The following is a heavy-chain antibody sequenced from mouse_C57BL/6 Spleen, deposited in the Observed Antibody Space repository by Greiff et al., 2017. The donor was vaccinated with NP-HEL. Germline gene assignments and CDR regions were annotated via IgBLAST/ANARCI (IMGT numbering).Heavy chain of an antibody. CDR3: AREGKYYGSSYYFDY. J-gene: IGHJ2*01. CDR1: GYTFTDYY. D-gene: IGHD1-1*01. V-gene: IGHV1-19*01. CDR2: INPYNGGT. Sequence: EVQLQQSGPVLVKPGASVKMSCKASGYTFTDYYMNWVKQSHGKSLEWIGVINPYNGGTSYNQKFKGKATLTVDKSSSTAYMELNSLTSEDSAVYYCAREGKYYGSSYYFDYWGQGTTLTVSS.